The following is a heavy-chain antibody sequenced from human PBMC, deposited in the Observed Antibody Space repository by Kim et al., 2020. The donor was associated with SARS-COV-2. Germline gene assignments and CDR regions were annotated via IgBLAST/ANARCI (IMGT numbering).Heavy chain of an antibody. Sequence: KGRFTISRDNSKNTLYLQMNSLRAEDTAVYYCARGVGVVVPGAAEGGMDVWGQGTTVTVSS. J-gene: IGHJ6*02. D-gene: IGHD2-2*01. CDR3: ARGVGVVVPGAAEGGMDV. V-gene: IGHV3-30*07.